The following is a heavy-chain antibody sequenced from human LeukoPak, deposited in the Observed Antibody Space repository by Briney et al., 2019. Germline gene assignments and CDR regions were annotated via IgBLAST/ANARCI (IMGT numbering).Heavy chain of an antibody. Sequence: PGWSLRLSCAASGFTFSSYSMKWVRQAPGKGLEWVSYISSSSSTIYYADSVKGRFTISRDNAKNSLYLQMSSLRAEDTAVYYCARSLYSGYDFIDYWGQGTLVTVSS. V-gene: IGHV3-48*01. CDR1: GFTFSSYS. J-gene: IGHJ4*02. CDR2: ISSSSSTI. D-gene: IGHD5-12*01. CDR3: ARSLYSGYDFIDY.